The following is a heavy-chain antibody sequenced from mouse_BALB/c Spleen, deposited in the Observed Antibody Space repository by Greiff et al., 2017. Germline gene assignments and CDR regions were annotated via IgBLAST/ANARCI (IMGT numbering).Heavy chain of an antibody. V-gene: IGHV7-3*02. J-gene: IGHJ4*01. CDR3: ARELPSMDY. Sequence: EVKVEESGGGLVQPGGSLRLSCATSGFTFTDYYMSWVRQPPGKALEWLGFIRNKANGYTTEYSASVKGRFTISRDNSQSILYLQMNTLRAEDSATYYCARELPSMDYWGQGTSVTVSS. D-gene: IGHD5-5*01. CDR1: GFTFTDYY. CDR2: IRNKANGYTT.